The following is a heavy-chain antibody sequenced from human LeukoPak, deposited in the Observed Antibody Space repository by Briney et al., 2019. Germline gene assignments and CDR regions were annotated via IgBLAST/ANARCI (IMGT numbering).Heavy chain of an antibody. CDR1: GFTFSCYS. CDR3: ASEFLSRSLEPPNDY. J-gene: IGHJ4*02. CDR2: ISSSSSYI. V-gene: IGHV3-21*01. D-gene: IGHD1-1*01. Sequence: PGGSLRLSCAASGFTFSCYSMNWVRQAPGKGLEWVSSISSSSSYIYYADSVKGRFTISRDNAKNSLYLQMNSLRAEDTAVYYCASEFLSRSLEPPNDYWGQGTLVTVSS.